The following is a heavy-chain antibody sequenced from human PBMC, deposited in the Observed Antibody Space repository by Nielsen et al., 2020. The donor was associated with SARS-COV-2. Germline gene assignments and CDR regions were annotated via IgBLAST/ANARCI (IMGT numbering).Heavy chain of an antibody. V-gene: IGHV3-13*04. D-gene: IGHD3-22*01. Sequence: GESLKISCAASGFTFSSYDMHWVRQATGKGLEWVSAIGTAGDTYYPGSVRGRFTISRENAKNSLYLQMNSLRAGDTAVYYCARARITMTDDAFDIWGQGTMVTVSS. J-gene: IGHJ3*02. CDR2: IGTAGDT. CDR1: GFTFSSYD. CDR3: ARARITMTDDAFDI.